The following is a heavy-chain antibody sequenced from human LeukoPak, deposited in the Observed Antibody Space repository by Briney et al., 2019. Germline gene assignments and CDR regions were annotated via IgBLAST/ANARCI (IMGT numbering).Heavy chain of an antibody. J-gene: IGHJ4*02. CDR2: ISYSSSTI. Sequence: GGSLRLSCAASGFTFSSYSMNWARQAPGKGLEWVSYISYSSSTIYYADSVKGRFTISRDNSKNTLYLQMNSLRAGDTALYYCAKERELLLFDYWGQGTLVTVSS. CDR3: AKERELLLFDY. D-gene: IGHD1-26*01. CDR1: GFTFSSYS. V-gene: IGHV3-48*01.